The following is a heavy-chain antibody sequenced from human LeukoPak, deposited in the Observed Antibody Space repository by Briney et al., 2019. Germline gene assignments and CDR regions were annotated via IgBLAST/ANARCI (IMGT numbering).Heavy chain of an antibody. CDR1: GFTFSSYA. CDR3: ATTSGWYEDY. V-gene: IGHV3-23*01. Sequence: GGSLRLSCAASGFTFSSYAMSWVRQAPGKGLEWVSAISGSGGSTYYADSVKGRFTISRDNSKNTLYLQMNSLRAKDTAVYYCATTSGWYEDYWGQGTLVTVSS. J-gene: IGHJ4*02. D-gene: IGHD6-19*01. CDR2: ISGSGGST.